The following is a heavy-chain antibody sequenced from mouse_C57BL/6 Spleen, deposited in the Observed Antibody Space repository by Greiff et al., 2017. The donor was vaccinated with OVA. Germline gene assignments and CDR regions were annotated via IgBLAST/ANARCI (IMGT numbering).Heavy chain of an antibody. D-gene: IGHD2-5*01. V-gene: IGHV1-50*01. J-gene: IGHJ4*01. CDR2: IDPSDSYT. Sequence: VQLQQPGAELVKPGASVKLSCKASGYTFTSYWMQWVKQRPGQGLEWIGEIDPSDSYTNYNQKFKGKATLTVDTSSSTAYMQLSSLTSEDSAVYYCARSTSYSNYAMDYWGQGTSVTVSS. CDR3: ARSTSYSNYAMDY. CDR1: GYTFTSYW.